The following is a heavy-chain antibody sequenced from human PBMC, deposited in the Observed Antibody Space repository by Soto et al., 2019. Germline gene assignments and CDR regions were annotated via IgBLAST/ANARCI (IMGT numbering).Heavy chain of an antibody. CDR1: GYTFTSYY. Sequence: ASVKVSCKASGYTFTSYYMHSLRQAPGQGLEWMGIINPSGGSTSYAQKFQGRVTMTRDTSTSTVYMELSSLRSEDTAVYYCARVYCSGGSCYGIDYWGQGTLVTVTS. V-gene: IGHV1-46*01. CDR2: INPSGGST. CDR3: ARVYCSGGSCYGIDY. J-gene: IGHJ4*02. D-gene: IGHD2-15*01.